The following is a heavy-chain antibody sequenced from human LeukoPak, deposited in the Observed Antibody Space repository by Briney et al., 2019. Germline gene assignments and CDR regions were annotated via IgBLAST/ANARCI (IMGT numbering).Heavy chain of an antibody. J-gene: IGHJ4*02. CDR1: GGSFSGYY. D-gene: IGHD5-24*01. Sequence: PSETLSLTCAVYGGSFSGYYWSWIRQPPGKGLEWIGEINHSGSTNYNPSLKSRVTISVDTSKNQFSLRLSSVTAADTAVYYCARGWLQKRGYDYWGQGTLVTVSS. CDR3: ARGWLQKRGYDY. CDR2: INHSGST. V-gene: IGHV4-34*01.